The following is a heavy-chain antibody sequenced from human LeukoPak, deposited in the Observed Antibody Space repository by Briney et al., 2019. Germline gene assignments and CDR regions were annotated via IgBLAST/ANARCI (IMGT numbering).Heavy chain of an antibody. CDR1: GGSISSYY. Sequence: SETLSLTCTVSGGSISSYYWSWIRQPPGKGLEWIGYIYYSGSTNYNPSLKSRVTISVDTSKNQFSPKLSSVTAADTAVYYCARFTRYSYGYGFDYWGQGTLVTVSS. D-gene: IGHD5-18*01. CDR2: IYYSGST. V-gene: IGHV4-59*01. CDR3: ARFTRYSYGYGFDY. J-gene: IGHJ4*02.